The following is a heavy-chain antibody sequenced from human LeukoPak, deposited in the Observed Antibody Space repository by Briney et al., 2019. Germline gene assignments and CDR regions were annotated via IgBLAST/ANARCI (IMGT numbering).Heavy chain of an antibody. V-gene: IGHV3-23*01. J-gene: IGHJ3*02. CDR3: ARGAGGESDAFDI. D-gene: IGHD3-16*01. CDR1: GFTFSSYA. Sequence: GGSLRLSCAASGFTFSSYAMSWVRQAPGKGLEWVSAISGSGDRTYYADSVKGRFTISRDNSKNTLYLQMNSLRAEDTAVYYCARGAGGESDAFDIWGQGTMVTVSS. CDR2: ISGSGDRT.